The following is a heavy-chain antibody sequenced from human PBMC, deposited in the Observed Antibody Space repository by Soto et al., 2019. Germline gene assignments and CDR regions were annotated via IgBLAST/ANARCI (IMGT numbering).Heavy chain of an antibody. CDR3: ACEYREY. CDR1: GFTFSDHH. Sequence: EVQLVESGGGLVQAGGSLRLSCAVSGFTFSDHHMDWVRQAPGKGQEWVGRSRNKADSYTPEYDASVKGRFTISRDDSKNSLYLQVDSLKTDDTAVYYCACEYREYWCQGTLVTVSS. J-gene: IGHJ4*02. CDR2: SRNKADSYTP. V-gene: IGHV3-72*01. D-gene: IGHD3-10*01.